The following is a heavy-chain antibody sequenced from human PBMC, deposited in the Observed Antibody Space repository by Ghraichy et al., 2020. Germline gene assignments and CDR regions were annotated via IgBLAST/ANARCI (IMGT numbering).Heavy chain of an antibody. J-gene: IGHJ4*02. CDR2: INTDTGTP. CDR1: GYRFNGFA. D-gene: IGHD4-23*01. Sequence: ASVKVSCKAPGYRFNGFALNWVRQAPGQGLEWMGWINTDTGTPKYAQDFTGRIVFSLDASVNTAYLQINNLRPGDTAVYYCARRVATTSRLFDYWGQGSQVSVSS. CDR3: ARRVATTSRLFDY. V-gene: IGHV7-4-1*02.